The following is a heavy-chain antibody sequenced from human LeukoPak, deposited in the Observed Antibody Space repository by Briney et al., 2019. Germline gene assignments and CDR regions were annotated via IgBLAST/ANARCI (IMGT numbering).Heavy chain of an antibody. CDR1: GFTFSSYW. CDR2: IKQDGSEK. D-gene: IGHD3-22*01. CDR3: ARDTYDSSGYGYYYYYMDV. J-gene: IGHJ6*03. Sequence: PGGSLRLSCAASGFTFSSYWMSWVRQAPGKGLEWVANIKQDGSEKYYVDSVKGRFTISRDNAKNSLYLQMNSLRAEDTAVYYCARDTYDSSGYGYYYYYMDVWGKGTTVTISS. V-gene: IGHV3-7*01.